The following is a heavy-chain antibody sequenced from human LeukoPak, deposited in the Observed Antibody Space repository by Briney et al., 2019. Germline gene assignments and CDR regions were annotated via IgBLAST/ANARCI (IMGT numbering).Heavy chain of an antibody. J-gene: IGHJ5*02. D-gene: IGHD2/OR15-2a*01. V-gene: IGHV1-69*13. CDR2: IIPIFGTA. CDR3: ARRILWPRDSLWFDP. CDR1: GGTFSSYA. Sequence: TSVKVSCKASGGTFSSYAISWVRRAPGQGLEWMGGIIPIFGTANYAQKFQGRVTITADESTSTAYMELSSLRSEDTAVYYCARRILWPRDSLWFDPWGQGTLVTVSS.